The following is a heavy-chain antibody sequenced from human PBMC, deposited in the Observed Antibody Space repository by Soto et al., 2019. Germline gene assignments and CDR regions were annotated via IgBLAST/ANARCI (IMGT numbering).Heavy chain of an antibody. CDR1: GYCFTDYH. D-gene: IGHD2-8*01. CDR3: ARGDSTDCSNGVCYFFYNHDMDV. J-gene: IGHJ6*02. V-gene: IGHV1-2*04. CDR2: INPKSGGT. Sequence: XSVKVSCTASGYCFTDYHRDWGRQAPGQGLEWLGRINPKSGGTSTAQKFQGWVTMTTDTSISTASMELTRLTSDDTAIYYCARGDSTDCSNGVCYFFYNHDMDVWGQGTTVTVSS.